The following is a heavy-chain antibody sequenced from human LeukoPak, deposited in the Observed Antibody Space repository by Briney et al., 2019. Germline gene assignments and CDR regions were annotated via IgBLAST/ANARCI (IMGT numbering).Heavy chain of an antibody. CDR3: ATLMSYDSSGYYSF. D-gene: IGHD3-22*01. CDR2: ISGSGSST. J-gene: IGHJ4*02. V-gene: IGHV3-23*01. Sequence: GGSLRLSCAASGFTFSSYAMSWVRQAPGKGLQWVSTISGSGSSTYYADSVKGRFTISRDNSKNTLYLQMNSLRAEDTAVYYCATLMSYDSSGYYSFWGQGTLVTVSS. CDR1: GFTFSSYA.